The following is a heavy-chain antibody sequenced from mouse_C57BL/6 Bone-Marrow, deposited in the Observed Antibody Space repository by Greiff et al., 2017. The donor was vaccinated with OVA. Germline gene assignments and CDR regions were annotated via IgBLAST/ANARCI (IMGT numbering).Heavy chain of an antibody. V-gene: IGHV1-7*01. CDR1: GYTFTSYW. CDR3: ARWRSGFDY. Sequence: QVQLQQSGADLVKPGASVKLSCKASGYTFTSYWMHWVKQWPGQGLDWIGYINPSSGYTKYNQKFKDKATLTADKSSSTAYMQLSSLTYEDSAVYYCARWRSGFDYWGQGTTLTVSS. D-gene: IGHD3-1*01. J-gene: IGHJ2*01. CDR2: INPSSGYT.